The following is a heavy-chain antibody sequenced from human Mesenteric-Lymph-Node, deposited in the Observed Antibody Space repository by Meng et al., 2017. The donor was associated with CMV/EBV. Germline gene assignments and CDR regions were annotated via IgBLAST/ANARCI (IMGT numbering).Heavy chain of an antibody. CDR3: ARDNTTVDYFDY. J-gene: IGHJ4*02. D-gene: IGHD4-17*01. Sequence: CAVSGGSISSSNLWTWVRQVPGKGLEWIGEIYHSGSTNYNPSLKSRVTISVDKFKNQFSLKLGSVTAADTAVYYCARDNTTVDYFDYWGQGTLVTVSS. CDR2: IYHSGST. CDR1: GGSISSSNL. V-gene: IGHV4-4*02.